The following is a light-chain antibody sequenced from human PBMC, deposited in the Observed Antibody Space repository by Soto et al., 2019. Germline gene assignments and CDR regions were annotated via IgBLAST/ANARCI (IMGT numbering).Light chain of an antibody. J-gene: IGKJ1*01. V-gene: IGKV3-20*01. CDR2: GAS. CDR3: LQYWDYSWT. CDR1: QSVSSNY. Sequence: ALTQSPGSLSSSPGERATLSCSASQSVSSNYLAWYQQKPGQAPRLLIYGASSGATGIPDRFSGSGSGTEFRLTISSLQPEDSATYYCLQYWDYSWTFGQGTNADIK.